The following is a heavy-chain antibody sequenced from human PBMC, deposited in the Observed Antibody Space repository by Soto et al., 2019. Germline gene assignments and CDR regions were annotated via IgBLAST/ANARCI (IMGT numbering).Heavy chain of an antibody. CDR3: ARVYGSGKFYNFDY. CDR2: INGDGSSR. J-gene: IGHJ4*02. Sequence: GGSLRLSCAASGFPFRSYWMHWVRQAPGKGLVWVSRINGDGSSRNYADSVKGRFTISRDNAKDTLYLQMNSLRAEDTAVYYCARVYGSGKFYNFDYWGQGTLVTVSS. V-gene: IGHV3-74*01. D-gene: IGHD3-10*01. CDR1: GFPFRSYW.